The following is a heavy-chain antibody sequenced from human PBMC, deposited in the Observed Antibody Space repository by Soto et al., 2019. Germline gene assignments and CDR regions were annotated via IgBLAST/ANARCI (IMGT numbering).Heavy chain of an antibody. CDR1: GFTFSSYS. CDR2: ISSSSSYI. J-gene: IGHJ4*02. V-gene: IGHV3-21*01. D-gene: IGHD1-26*01. CDR3: ARDQIVLGATQPFDY. Sequence: PGGSLRLSCAASGFTFSSYSMNWVRQAPGKGLEWVSSISSSSSYIYYADSVKGRFTISRDNAKNSLYLQMNSLRAEDTAVYYCARDQIVLGATQPFDYWGQGTLVTVS.